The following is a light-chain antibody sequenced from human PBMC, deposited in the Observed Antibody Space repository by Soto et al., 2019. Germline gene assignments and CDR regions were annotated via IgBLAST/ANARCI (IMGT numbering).Light chain of an antibody. Sequence: DIEMTQTQSSLSASVGDRVTITCQASQDINKNLIWYQQKPGTPPKLLIYAASTLQSGVPSRFSGSGSGTDFTLTISSLQPEDVATYYCQKYNSAPQTFGQGTKV. CDR1: QDINKN. V-gene: IGKV1-27*01. CDR3: QKYNSAPQT. J-gene: IGKJ1*01. CDR2: AAS.